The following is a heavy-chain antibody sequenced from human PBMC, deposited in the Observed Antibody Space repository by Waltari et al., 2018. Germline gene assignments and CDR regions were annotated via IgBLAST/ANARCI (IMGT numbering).Heavy chain of an antibody. D-gene: IGHD6-19*01. V-gene: IGHV1-8*01. Sequence: QVQLVQSGAEVKKPGASVKVSCKPSGYTFPSFDINWFRQATGQGLEWMGWMNHNSGNTGYAQKFQGRVTMTRNTSISTAYMELSSLRSEDTAVYYCARGGAVAGTGKDYWGQGTLVTVSS. CDR2: MNHNSGNT. J-gene: IGHJ4*02. CDR1: GYTFPSFD. CDR3: ARGGAVAGTGKDY.